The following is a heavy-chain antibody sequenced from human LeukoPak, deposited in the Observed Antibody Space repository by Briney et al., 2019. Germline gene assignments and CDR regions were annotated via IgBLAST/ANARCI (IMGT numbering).Heavy chain of an antibody. CDR2: IYYSGST. D-gene: IGHD6-19*01. J-gene: IGHJ4*02. CDR3: GRQVSWVSSGSEYYFDY. CDR1: GGSISSYY. V-gene: IGHV4-59*08. Sequence: SETLSLTCTVSGGSISSYYWSWIRQPPGKGLEWIGYIYYSGSTNYNPSLKSRVTISVDTSKNQFSLKLSSVTAADTAVYYCGRQVSWVSSGSEYYFDYWGQGTLVTVSS.